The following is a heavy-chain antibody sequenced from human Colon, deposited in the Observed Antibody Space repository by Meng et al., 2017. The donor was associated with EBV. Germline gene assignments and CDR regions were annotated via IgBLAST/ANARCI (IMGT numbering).Heavy chain of an antibody. D-gene: IGHD2-8*02. Sequence: QVHLQQWGSGLLKPAETLSLICAVNGGSLSGAYWNWIRQPPGKGLEWIGEIIHGGSPGYNPSLKSRVTISIDTSKNQLSLMLSSVTAADTAVYYCARRPTGIDYWGQGTLVTVSS. CDR2: IIHGGSP. J-gene: IGHJ4*02. CDR3: ARRPTGIDY. CDR1: GGSLSGAY. V-gene: IGHV4-34*12.